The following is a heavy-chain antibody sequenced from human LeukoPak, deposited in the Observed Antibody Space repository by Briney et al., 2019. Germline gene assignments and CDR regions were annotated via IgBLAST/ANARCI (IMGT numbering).Heavy chain of an antibody. D-gene: IGHD4-23*01. CDR1: GGSISSGGYS. V-gene: IGHV4-30-2*01. CDR3: ARGNYGGNSYRFDP. Sequence: SQTLFLTCTVSGGSISSGGYSWSWIRQPPGKGLEWIGYIYHSGSTYYNPSLKSRVTISVDRSKNQFSLKLSSVTAADTAVYYCARGNYGGNSYRFDPWGQGTLVTVSS. CDR2: IYHSGST. J-gene: IGHJ5*02.